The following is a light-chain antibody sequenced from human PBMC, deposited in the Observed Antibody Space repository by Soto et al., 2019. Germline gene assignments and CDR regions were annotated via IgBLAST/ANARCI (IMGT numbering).Light chain of an antibody. Sequence: QSVLTQPASVSGSPGQSITISCTGTSSDVGGYTYVSWYQQHPGKAPKLIIYDVSNRPSGVSNRFSASKSGNTASLTISGLQAEDEADYYCSSYTSSSTLVFGGGTKLTVL. V-gene: IGLV2-14*01. CDR2: DVS. CDR3: SSYTSSSTLV. CDR1: SSDVGGYTY. J-gene: IGLJ2*01.